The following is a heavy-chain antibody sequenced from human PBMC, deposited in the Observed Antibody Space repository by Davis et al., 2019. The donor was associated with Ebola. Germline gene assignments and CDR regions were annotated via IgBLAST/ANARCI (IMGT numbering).Heavy chain of an antibody. D-gene: IGHD6-13*01. CDR3: AKVKYYSTWRGEFDS. V-gene: IGHV3-23*01. Sequence: GGSLRLSCAASGFSFSIFAMTWVRQAPGKGLEWVSAISGSGGSTYYADSVKGRFTISRDSSKNTLYLQMDSLRAEDTAVYYCAKVKYYSTWRGEFDSWGQGTLVTVSS. CDR2: ISGSGGST. CDR1: GFSFSIFA. J-gene: IGHJ4*02.